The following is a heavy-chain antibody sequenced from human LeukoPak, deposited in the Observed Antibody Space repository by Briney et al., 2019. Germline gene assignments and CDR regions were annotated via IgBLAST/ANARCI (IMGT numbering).Heavy chain of an antibody. D-gene: IGHD2-2*01. CDR3: VSTGSQLDY. CDR2: IKQDGSQK. CDR1: GFSFSSYW. J-gene: IGHJ4*02. Sequence: GGSLRLSCAASGFSFSSYWMTWVRQAPGKGLEWVANIKQDGSQKYYVDSVKSRFTISRDNAKNSLYLQMNSLRAEDPAVYYCVSTGSQLDYWGQGTLVTVSS. V-gene: IGHV3-7*01.